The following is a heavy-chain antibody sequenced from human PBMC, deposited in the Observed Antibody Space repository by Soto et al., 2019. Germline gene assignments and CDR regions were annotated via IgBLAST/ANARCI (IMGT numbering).Heavy chain of an antibody. V-gene: IGHV4-59*01. J-gene: IGHJ5*02. Sequence: TSETLSLTCNVSGGSISGYYWSWVRQPPGKGLEWIGYVYYSGSTNSNPSLKSRVDISVDTSKNQFSLRLRSVTSADTAVYYCARSMFAYSDYFFGLDLWGQGTLVTVSS. D-gene: IGHD3-16*01. CDR2: VYYSGST. CDR1: GGSISGYY. CDR3: ARSMFAYSDYFFGLDL.